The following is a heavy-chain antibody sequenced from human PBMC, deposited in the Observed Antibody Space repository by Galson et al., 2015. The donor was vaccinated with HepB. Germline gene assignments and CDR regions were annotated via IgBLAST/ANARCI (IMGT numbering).Heavy chain of an antibody. D-gene: IGHD1-26*01. CDR3: ARGEPAPNWFDP. J-gene: IGHJ5*02. CDR2: MNPNSGST. V-gene: IGHV1-8*01. Sequence: SVKVSCKASGYTFTSYDINWVRQATGQGLEWMGWMNPNSGSTNYAQKLQGRVTMTTDTSTSTAYMELRSLRSDDTAVYYCARGEPAPNWFDPWGQGTLVTVSS. CDR1: GYTFTSYD.